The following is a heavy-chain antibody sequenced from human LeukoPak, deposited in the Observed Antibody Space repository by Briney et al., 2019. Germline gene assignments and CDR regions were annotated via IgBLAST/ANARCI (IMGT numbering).Heavy chain of an antibody. Sequence: GGSLRLSCAASGFTFSSYATNWVRQAPGKGLEWVSGISGSGGSTYYTGSVKGRFTISRDNSKNTLYLQMNSLRAEDTAIYYCAKDRELVGATPSNFDYWGQGTLVTVSS. D-gene: IGHD1-26*01. V-gene: IGHV3-23*01. J-gene: IGHJ4*02. CDR3: AKDRELVGATPSNFDY. CDR2: ISGSGGST. CDR1: GFTFSSYA.